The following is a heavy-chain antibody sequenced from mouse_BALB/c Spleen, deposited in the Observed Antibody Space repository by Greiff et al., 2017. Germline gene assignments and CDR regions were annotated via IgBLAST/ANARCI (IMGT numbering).Heavy chain of an antibody. J-gene: IGHJ4*01. CDR3: GRAVKSLAMDY. D-gene: IGHD2-13*01. CDR2: INPYNGDT. CDR1: GYSFTGYF. V-gene: IGHV1-37*01. Sequence: EVKLMESGPELVKPGASVKISCKASGYSFTGYFMNWVKQSHGKSLEWIGRINPYNGDTFYNQKFKGKATLTVDKSSSTAHMELLSLTSEDSAVYYCGRAVKSLAMDYWGQGTSVTVSS.